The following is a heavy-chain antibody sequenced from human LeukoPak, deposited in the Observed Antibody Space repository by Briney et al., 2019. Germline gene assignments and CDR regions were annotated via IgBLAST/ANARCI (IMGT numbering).Heavy chain of an antibody. V-gene: IGHV4-4*02. CDR1: GGSISSSNW. CDR3: ARDPGGIAVAGGELYYYYYGMDV. D-gene: IGHD6-19*01. J-gene: IGHJ6*02. CDR2: IYHSGST. Sequence: SETLSLTCAVSGGSISSSNWWSWVRQPPGQGLEWIGEIYHSGSTNYNPSLKSRVTISVDKSKNQFSLKLSSVTAADTAVYYCARDPGGIAVAGGELYYYYYGMDVWGQGTTVTVSS.